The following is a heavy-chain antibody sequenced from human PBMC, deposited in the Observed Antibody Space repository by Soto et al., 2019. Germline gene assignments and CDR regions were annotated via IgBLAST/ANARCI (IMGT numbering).Heavy chain of an antibody. CDR2: IRSSGGST. Sequence: EVQMLESGGGLVQPGGSLRLSCAASGFTFSSYAMNWFRQAPGKGLEWVSTIRSSGGSTYYADSVKGRFTISRDNSKNTLYLQKNSLGAEDTAVYYCAKGRDCGSTNCYVDYWGQGTLVTLSS. V-gene: IGHV3-23*01. CDR1: GFTFSSYA. D-gene: IGHD2-2*01. J-gene: IGHJ4*02. CDR3: AKGRDCGSTNCYVDY.